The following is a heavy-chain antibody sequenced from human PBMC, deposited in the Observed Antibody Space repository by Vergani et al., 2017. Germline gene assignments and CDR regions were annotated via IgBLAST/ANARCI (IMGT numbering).Heavy chain of an antibody. Sequence: VQLVESGGGVVQPGRSLRLSCAASGFTFSTYAMSWVRQAPGKGLEWVSSVSGSGGTTYYADSVKGRFTISRGNSKNTLYLQMNSLRAEDTAVYYCAAESQLFPGIAAAGTGYWGQGTLVTVSS. D-gene: IGHD6-13*01. CDR3: AAESQLFPGIAAAGTGY. CDR2: VSGSGGTT. V-gene: IGHV3-23*04. J-gene: IGHJ4*02. CDR1: GFTFSTYA.